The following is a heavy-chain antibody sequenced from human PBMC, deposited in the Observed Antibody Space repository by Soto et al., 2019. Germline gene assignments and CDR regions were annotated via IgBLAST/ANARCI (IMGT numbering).Heavy chain of an antibody. CDR1: GFMFETYG. CDR3: ARDDYGMDV. CDR2: IWYDGSKK. Sequence: GGSLRLSCAASGFMFETYGMHWVRQAPGKWLEWVAVIWYDGSKKYYADSVKGRFTISRDNSENTLDLQMSSLRAEDTAVYYCARDDYGMDVWGQGTTVSVSS. V-gene: IGHV3-33*01. J-gene: IGHJ6*01.